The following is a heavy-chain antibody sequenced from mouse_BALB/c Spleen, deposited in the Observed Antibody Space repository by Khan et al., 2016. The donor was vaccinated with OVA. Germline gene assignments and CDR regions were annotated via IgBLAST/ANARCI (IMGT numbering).Heavy chain of an antibody. CDR2: INPYNGAT. D-gene: IGHD4-1*01. CDR1: GYRITSYL. CDR3: ARGNWQSYYVDF. V-gene: IGHV1S136*01. J-gene: IGHJ2*01. Sequence: VQLKQSGPELVKPGTSVKMSCKASGYRITSYLIHWVKEMPGQGLEWIGYINPYNGATKYNEKFKGKATLTSDKSSNTAYMELSSLTSEDSAVYYCARGNWQSYYVDFWGQGTTLTVSS.